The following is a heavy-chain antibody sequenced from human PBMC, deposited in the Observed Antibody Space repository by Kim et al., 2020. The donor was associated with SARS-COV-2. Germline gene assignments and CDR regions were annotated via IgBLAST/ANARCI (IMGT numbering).Heavy chain of an antibody. CDR1: GFTFSTPP. D-gene: IGHD2-21*01. V-gene: IGHV3-23*01. CDR2: ICWDGTRT. J-gene: IGHJ4*02. CDR3: AKEVITSGFDY. Sequence: GGSLRLSCVASGFTFSTPPMRWVRQAPGKGLEWVSRICWDGTRTDYADSVRGRVTISSDKSKNMLYLHMNSLRVEDTAVYYCAKEVITSGFDYWGQGT.